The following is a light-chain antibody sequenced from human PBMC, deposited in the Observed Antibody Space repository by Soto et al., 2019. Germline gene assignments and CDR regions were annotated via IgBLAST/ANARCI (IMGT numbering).Light chain of an antibody. CDR2: GAS. Sequence: EILMTQSPATLSVSPGERATLSCRASQSLSRNLAWYQQKPGQAPRLLIYGASTRASGIPARFSGSGSGTEFPLTFSPLHSENFPLFSCQHYNDWPPPFPFGPGTKVNL. CDR1: QSLSRN. J-gene: IGKJ3*01. CDR3: QHYNDWPPPFP. V-gene: IGKV3-15*01.